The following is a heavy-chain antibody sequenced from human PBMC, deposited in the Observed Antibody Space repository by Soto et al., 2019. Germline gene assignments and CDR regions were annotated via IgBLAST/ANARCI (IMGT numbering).Heavy chain of an antibody. V-gene: IGHV3-11*01. D-gene: IGHD6-13*01. CDR3: AREGAYSSSWNWFDP. Sequence: GSMRLSCAAFGGSCNDYYMRWIRQAPGKGLEWLSCISTSGNTIYYADSVRGRFTISRDNAKNSLYLQMNGLRAEDTAVYYCAREGAYSSSWNWFDPWGQGTLVTVSS. CDR1: GGSCNDYY. J-gene: IGHJ5*02. CDR2: ISTSGNTI.